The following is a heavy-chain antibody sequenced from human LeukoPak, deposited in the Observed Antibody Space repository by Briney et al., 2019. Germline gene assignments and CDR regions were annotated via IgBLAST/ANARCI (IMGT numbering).Heavy chain of an antibody. D-gene: IGHD6-13*01. V-gene: IGHV1-46*01. Sequence: ASVKVSCKASGYTFTSYYMHWVRQAPGQGLEWMGIINPSGGSKSYAQKFQGRVTMTRDTSTSTVYMELSSLRSEDTAVYYCARAGRIYIAAAQSVDYWGQGTLVTVSS. CDR3: ARAGRIYIAAAQSVDY. CDR2: INPSGGSK. CDR1: GYTFTSYY. J-gene: IGHJ4*02.